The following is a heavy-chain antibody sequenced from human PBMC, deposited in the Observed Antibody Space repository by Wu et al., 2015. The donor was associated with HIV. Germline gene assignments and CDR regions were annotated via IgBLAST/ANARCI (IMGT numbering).Heavy chain of an antibody. CDR2: FDPEEGET. CDR3: STPVSYCSGASCYFWFDP. D-gene: IGHD2-2*01. V-gene: IGHV1-24*01. CDR1: GYILSKIS. J-gene: IGHJ5*02. Sequence: QVQLVQSGAEVKKPGASVKVSCKVSGYILSKISMHWVRQAPGKGLEWMGGFDPEEGETIYAQKFQGRVTMTEDTSTDTAYMELSSLRSEDTAVYYCSTPVSYCSGASCYFWFDPWGQGTQVSVSS.